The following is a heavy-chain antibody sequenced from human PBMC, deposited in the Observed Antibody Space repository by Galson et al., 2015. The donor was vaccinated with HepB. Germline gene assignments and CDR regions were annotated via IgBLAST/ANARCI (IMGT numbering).Heavy chain of an antibody. V-gene: IGHV3-7*01. CDR3: AKPGAGGPAAFHFYYLDV. D-gene: IGHD2-2*01. Sequence: SLRLSCATSGFTFTTYWMAWVRQAPGKGLEWVANINQDGSEKFYVGSVKGRFTVSRDNAKRSLYLHMNSLRAEDTAVYYCAKPGAGGPAAFHFYYLDVWGNGTTVTVSS. CDR2: INQDGSEK. J-gene: IGHJ6*03. CDR1: GFTFTTYW.